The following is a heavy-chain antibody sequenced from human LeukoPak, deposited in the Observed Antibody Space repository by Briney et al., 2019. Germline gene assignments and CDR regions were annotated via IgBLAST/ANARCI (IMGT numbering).Heavy chain of an antibody. CDR3: ARDGRYFDWLLDYGCFDP. Sequence: GGSLRLSCAASGFTFSSYSMNWVRQAPGKGLDWSSSISSSSSYIYYADSVKGRFTISRDNAKNSVYLQMNSLRAEGTAVYYGARDGRYFDWLLDYGCFDPWGQGTLVTVSS. J-gene: IGHJ5*02. CDR2: ISSSSSYI. D-gene: IGHD3-9*01. CDR1: GFTFSSYS. V-gene: IGHV3-21*01.